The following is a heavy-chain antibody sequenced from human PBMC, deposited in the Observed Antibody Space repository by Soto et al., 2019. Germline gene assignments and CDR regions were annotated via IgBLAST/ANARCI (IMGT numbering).Heavy chain of an antibody. CDR3: ARDQGCSSTSCYTPGGMDV. CDR2: ISYDGSNK. J-gene: IGHJ6*02. Sequence: GSLRLSCAASGFTFSSYAMHWVRQAPGKGLEWVAVISYDGSNKYYADSVKGRFTISRDNSKNTLYLQMNSLRAEDTAVYYCARDQGCSSTSCYTPGGMDVWGQGTTVTVSS. D-gene: IGHD2-2*02. CDR1: GFTFSSYA. V-gene: IGHV3-30-3*01.